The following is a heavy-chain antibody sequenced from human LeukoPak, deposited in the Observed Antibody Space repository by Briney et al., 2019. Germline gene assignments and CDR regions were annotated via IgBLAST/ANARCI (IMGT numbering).Heavy chain of an antibody. Sequence: GRSLRLSCAASGFSFSNYGFHWVGQTPGKGRKGVAVIWHDGSHAYYSASVKGRFTISRDNAKNTVYLQMGSLRVEDTAIYYCAKDNDAYGDSYFDSWGQGTLVTVSS. CDR1: GFSFSNYG. V-gene: IGHV3-33*06. CDR2: IWHDGSHA. D-gene: IGHD4-17*01. J-gene: IGHJ4*02. CDR3: AKDNDAYGDSYFDS.